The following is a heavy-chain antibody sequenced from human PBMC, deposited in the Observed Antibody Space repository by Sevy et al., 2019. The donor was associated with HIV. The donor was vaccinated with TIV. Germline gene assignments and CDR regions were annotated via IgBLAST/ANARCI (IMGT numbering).Heavy chain of an antibody. CDR1: GFSISGYG. V-gene: IGHV3-33*01. D-gene: IGHD6-19*01. J-gene: IGHJ4*02. CDR3: ACVDIRVAGIEYYFHC. Sequence: GGSLRLSCAASGFSISGYGMHWVRQAPGKGLEWVAVIWYDGTNREYAESVKGRFSICRDNSKNTRYLQMNSLRVEDTAVYYCACVDIRVAGIEYYFHCWGEGTLVTVS. CDR2: IWYDGTNR.